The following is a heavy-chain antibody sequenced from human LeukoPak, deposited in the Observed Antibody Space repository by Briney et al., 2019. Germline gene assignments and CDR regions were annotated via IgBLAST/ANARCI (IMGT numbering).Heavy chain of an antibody. J-gene: IGHJ5*02. Sequence: SVKVSCKASGGTFSSYAISWVRQAPGQGLEWMGGIIPIFGTANYAQKFQGRVTITADESTSTAYMELSSLRSEDTAVYYCARDPSDYGGPHSWFDPWGQGTLVTVSS. D-gene: IGHD4-17*01. CDR3: ARDPSDYGGPHSWFDP. CDR1: GGTFSSYA. V-gene: IGHV1-69*13. CDR2: IIPIFGTA.